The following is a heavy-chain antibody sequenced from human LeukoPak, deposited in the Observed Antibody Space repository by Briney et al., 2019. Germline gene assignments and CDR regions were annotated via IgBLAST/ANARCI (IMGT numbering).Heavy chain of an antibody. D-gene: IGHD3-3*01. CDR3: ARHGFWSGYPYYYYYYMDV. Sequence: SETLSLTCTVSGGSISSYYWSWIRQPPGKGLEWIGYIYYSGSTNYNPSLKSRVTISVDTSENQFSLKLSSVTAADTAVYYCARHGFWSGYPYYYYYYMDVWGKGTTVTVSS. J-gene: IGHJ6*03. CDR2: IYYSGST. V-gene: IGHV4-59*08. CDR1: GGSISSYY.